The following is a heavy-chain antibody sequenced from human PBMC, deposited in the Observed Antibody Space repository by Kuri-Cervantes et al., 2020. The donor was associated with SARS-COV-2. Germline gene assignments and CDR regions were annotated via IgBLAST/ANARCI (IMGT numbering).Heavy chain of an antibody. Sequence: SETLSLTCTVSGGSISSYYWSWIRQPPGKGLEWIGYMYYSGITNYDPSLKSRVTISVDTSKNQLSLKLSSVTAADTAVYYCARARWGSGWTYYYYGMDVWGQGTTVTVSS. J-gene: IGHJ6*02. CDR1: GGSISSYY. CDR3: ARARWGSGWTYYYYGMDV. CDR2: MYYSGIT. D-gene: IGHD6-19*01. V-gene: IGHV4-59*12.